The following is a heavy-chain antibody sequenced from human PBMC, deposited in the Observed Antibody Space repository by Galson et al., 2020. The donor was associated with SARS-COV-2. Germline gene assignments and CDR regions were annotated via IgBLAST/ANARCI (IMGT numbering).Heavy chain of an antibody. J-gene: IGHJ6*02. CDR2: INHSGST. CDR1: GGSFSGYY. V-gene: IGHV4-34*01. CDR3: ARASIAAAGTEINYYYYGMGV. Sequence: SETLSLTCAVYGGSFSGYYWSWIRQPPGKGLEWIGEINHSGSTNYNPSLKSRVTISVDTSKNQFSLKLSSVTAADTAVYYCARASIAAAGTEINYYYYGMGVWGQGTTVTVSS. D-gene: IGHD6-13*01.